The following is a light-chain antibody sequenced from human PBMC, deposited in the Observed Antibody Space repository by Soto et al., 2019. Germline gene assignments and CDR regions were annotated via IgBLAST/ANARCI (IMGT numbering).Light chain of an antibody. Sequence: IQMTQSPSTLSASVGDRITITCRASQSVSSWLAWYQQKPGRVPKLLIYDASTLESGVPSTFGGSGSGTEFTLTINSLQQEDFATYFSQQYNSFSYTFGQGTK. J-gene: IGKJ2*01. CDR2: DAS. CDR1: QSVSSW. CDR3: QQYNSFSYT. V-gene: IGKV1-5*01.